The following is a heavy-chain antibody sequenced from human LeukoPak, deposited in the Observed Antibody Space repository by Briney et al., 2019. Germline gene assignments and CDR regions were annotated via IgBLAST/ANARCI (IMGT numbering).Heavy chain of an antibody. V-gene: IGHV3-21*01. CDR2: ISSSSSYI. Sequence: GGSLRLSCAASGFTFSSYGMHWVRQAPGKGLEWVSSISSSSSYIYYADSVKGRFTISRDNAKNSLYLQMNSLRAGDTAVYYCARDLRTDTLLGYYYYYMDVWGKGTTVTISS. D-gene: IGHD2-15*01. CDR3: ARDLRTDTLLGYYYYYMDV. J-gene: IGHJ6*03. CDR1: GFTFSSYG.